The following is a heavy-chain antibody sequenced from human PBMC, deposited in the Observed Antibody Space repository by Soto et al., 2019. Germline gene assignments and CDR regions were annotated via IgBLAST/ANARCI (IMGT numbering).Heavy chain of an antibody. CDR1: GFTFSDYY. V-gene: IGHV3-11*01. Sequence: QVQLVESGGGLVKPGGSLRLSCAASGFTFSDYYMSWIRQAPGKGLEWVSYISSRSSTIFYADSVKGRFTISRDNVKNALYLPMNRLRAEDTALYYCESGTNCAVFVYWGQGILVTVSS. CDR3: ESGTNCAVFVY. J-gene: IGHJ4*02. D-gene: IGHD2-8*01. CDR2: ISSRSSTI.